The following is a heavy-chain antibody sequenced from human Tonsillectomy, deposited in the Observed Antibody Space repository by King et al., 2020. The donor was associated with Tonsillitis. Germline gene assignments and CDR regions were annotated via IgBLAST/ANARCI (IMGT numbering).Heavy chain of an antibody. CDR2: IYSGGST. CDR1: GFTVSSNY. D-gene: IGHD1-26*01. CDR3: ARDLMGATAGFDY. V-gene: IGHV3-53*01. Sequence: VQLVESGGGLIQPGGSLRLSCASSGFTVSSNYMTWGRQAPGKGLEWVSVIYSGGSTYYAESVKGRFTISRENSKNKLYRQMNSLRAEDTAVYYCARDLMGATAGFDYWGQGTLVTVSS. J-gene: IGHJ4*02.